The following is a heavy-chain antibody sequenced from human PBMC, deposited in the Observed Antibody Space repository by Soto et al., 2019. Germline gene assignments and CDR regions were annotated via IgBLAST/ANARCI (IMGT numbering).Heavy chain of an antibody. CDR2: ISGSGGST. D-gene: IGHD3-10*01. CDR1: GFTFISYA. J-gene: IGHJ4*02. V-gene: IGHV3-23*01. CDR3: AKERPRGEVHRYFDY. Sequence: EVQLLESGGGLVQPGVSLRLSCAASGFTFISYAMSCVRQAPGKGLEWVSAISGSGGSTYYADSVKGRFTISRDNSKNTLYLQMNSLRAENTAVYYCAKERPRGEVHRYFDYWGQGTLVTVSS.